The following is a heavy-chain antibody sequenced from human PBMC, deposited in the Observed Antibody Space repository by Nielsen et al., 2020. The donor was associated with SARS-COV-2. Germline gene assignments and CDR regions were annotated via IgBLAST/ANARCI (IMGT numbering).Heavy chain of an antibody. Sequence: GGSLRLSCAASGFTFSSYSMNWVRQAPGKGLEWVSSISSSSSYIYYADSVKGRFTISRDNSKNTLYLQMNSLRAEDTAVYYCARDRVVKKLKGWNPDYWGQGTLVTVSS. CDR3: ARDRVVKKLKGWNPDY. CDR2: ISSSSSYI. J-gene: IGHJ4*02. V-gene: IGHV3-21*01. CDR1: GFTFSSYS. D-gene: IGHD3-22*01.